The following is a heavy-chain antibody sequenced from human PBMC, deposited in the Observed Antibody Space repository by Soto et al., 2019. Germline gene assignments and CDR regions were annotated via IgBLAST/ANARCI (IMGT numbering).Heavy chain of an antibody. V-gene: IGHV3-49*04. CDR2: IRNKANGGTT. CDR1: GFTFSYYY. Sequence: EVQLVESGGGLVQPGGSLRLSCAASGFTFSYYYMSGVRQAPGKGLEWVGFIRNKANGGTTEYTTSVKGRFTISRDDSKSITYLQMKSLKTEDTAVYYCSRVRIGSYQNRHLCVKGSNWFDPWGQGTLVTVSS. CDR3: SRVRIGSYQNRHLCVKGSNWFDP. D-gene: IGHD1-26*01. J-gene: IGHJ5*02.